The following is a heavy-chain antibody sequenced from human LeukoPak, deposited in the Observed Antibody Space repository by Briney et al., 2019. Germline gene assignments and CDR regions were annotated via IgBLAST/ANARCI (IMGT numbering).Heavy chain of an antibody. CDR1: GYTFTGYY. Sequence: ASVKVSCKASGYTFTGYYMHWVRQAPGQGLEWMGWINPNSGGTNYAQKFQGRVTMTRDTSISTAYMELSRLRSDDTAVYYCAKDRFTMIVVVITHWGQGTLVTVSS. CDR2: INPNSGGT. V-gene: IGHV1-2*02. J-gene: IGHJ4*02. CDR3: AKDRFTMIVVVITH. D-gene: IGHD3-22*01.